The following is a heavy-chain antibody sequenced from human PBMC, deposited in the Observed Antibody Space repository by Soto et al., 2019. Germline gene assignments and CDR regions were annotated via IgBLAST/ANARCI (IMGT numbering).Heavy chain of an antibody. CDR2: ISPYSGET. J-gene: IGHJ4*02. V-gene: IGHV1-18*04. CDR1: GYTFTSYC. D-gene: IGHD6-19*01. Sequence: ASVKVSCKASGYTFTSYCIVWVRQAPGQGLEWMGWISPYSGETRYAEKFQDRVTLTTDTSTKTAYMDLRNLKSDDTAVYWCARGSVAGSEFWGQGPLVTVSS. CDR3: ARGSVAGSEF.